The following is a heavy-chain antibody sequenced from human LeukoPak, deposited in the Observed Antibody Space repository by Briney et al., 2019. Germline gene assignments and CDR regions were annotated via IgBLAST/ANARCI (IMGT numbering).Heavy chain of an antibody. Sequence: SETLSLTCTVSGASISSYYWSWIRQPPRKGLEWIGYSYYSGSTTYSPSLKSRVTISVHTSKKQFSLKLNSVTAADTAVYYCARDRKSHGMDVWGQGTTVTVSS. CDR3: ARDRKSHGMDV. V-gene: IGHV4-59*01. CDR1: GASISSYY. CDR2: SYYSGST. J-gene: IGHJ6*02.